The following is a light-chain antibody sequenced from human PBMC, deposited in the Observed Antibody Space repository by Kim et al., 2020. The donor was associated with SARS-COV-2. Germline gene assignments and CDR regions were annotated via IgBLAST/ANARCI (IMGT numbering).Light chain of an antibody. CDR2: KDS. V-gene: IGLV3-25*03. Sequence: SYELTQPPSVSVSPGQTARITCSGDALPKQYAYWYQQKPGQAPVLLIYKDSERPSGIPERFSGSSSGTTVTLTISGVQAEDEADYYCQSADSSVTYAVFGTGTKVTVL. J-gene: IGLJ1*01. CDR1: ALPKQY. CDR3: QSADSSVTYAV.